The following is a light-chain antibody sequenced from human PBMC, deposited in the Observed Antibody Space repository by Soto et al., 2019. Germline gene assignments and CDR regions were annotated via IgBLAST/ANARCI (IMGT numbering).Light chain of an antibody. CDR3: QQYNSYPGT. V-gene: IGKV1-5*03. CDR2: KAS. CDR1: QSISSW. Sequence: DIQMTQSPSTLSASVGDRVTITCRASQSISSWLAWYQQKPGKAPKLLIYKASSLESGVPSRFSGSGSGTEFTLTISSLQPDDFATYYCQQYNSYPGTFGKGTKVEIK. J-gene: IGKJ1*01.